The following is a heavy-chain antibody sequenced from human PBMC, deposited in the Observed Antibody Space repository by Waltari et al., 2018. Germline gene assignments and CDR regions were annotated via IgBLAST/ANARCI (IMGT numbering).Heavy chain of an antibody. CDR3: ATPFYNWDDPLHS. D-gene: IGHD1-20*01. Sequence: EVQLLESGGDLVQPGGSLRLSCAASGFTFIHFAINWVRLAPGTGLGWVSAISVSDATYYADSVKGRFTISRDTSKNTVYLQMNGLRVEDTAVYYCATPFYNWDDPLHSWGQGTLVTVSS. CDR2: ISVSDAT. V-gene: IGHV3-23*01. CDR1: GFTFIHFA. J-gene: IGHJ4*02.